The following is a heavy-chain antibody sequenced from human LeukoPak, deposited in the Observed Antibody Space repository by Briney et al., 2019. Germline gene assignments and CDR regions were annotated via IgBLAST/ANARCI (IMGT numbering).Heavy chain of an antibody. V-gene: IGHV3-53*01. CDR3: AKGENSGYYYYYGMDV. D-gene: IGHD2-21*01. CDR1: GFTVSSNY. Sequence: TGGSLRLSCAASGFTVSSNYMSWVRQAPGKGLEWVSVIYSGGSTYYADSVKGRFTISRDNSKNTLYPQMNSLRAEDTAVYYCAKGENSGYYYYYGMDVWGQGTTVTVSS. CDR2: IYSGGST. J-gene: IGHJ6*02.